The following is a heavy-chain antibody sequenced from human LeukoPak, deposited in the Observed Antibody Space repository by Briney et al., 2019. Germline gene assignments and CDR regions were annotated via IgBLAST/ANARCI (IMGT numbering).Heavy chain of an antibody. D-gene: IGHD3/OR15-3a*01. CDR1: GYTFPNYD. V-gene: IGHV1-8*01. CDR2: MNFNSGST. J-gene: IGHJ3*02. Sequence: GASVKVSCKASGYTFPNYDINWVRQATGQGLEWMGWMNFNSGSTGYAQKFQGRVTMTRNTAISTAYMELSRLKSEDTAIYYCAKVGLGNTAIHIWGQGTMVTVSS. CDR3: AKVGLGNTAIHI.